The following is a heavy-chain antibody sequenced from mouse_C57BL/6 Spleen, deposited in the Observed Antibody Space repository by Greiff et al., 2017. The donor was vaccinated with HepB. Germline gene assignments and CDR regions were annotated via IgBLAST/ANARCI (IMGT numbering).Heavy chain of an antibody. CDR3: ARAYYYGSSTEAMDY. D-gene: IGHD1-1*01. CDR2: IYPRSGNT. Sequence: VQLQQSGAELARPGASVKLSCKASGYTFTSYGISWVKQRTGQGLEWIGEIYPRSGNTYYNEKFKGKATLTADKSSSTAYMELRRLTSEDSAVYFCARAYYYGSSTEAMDYWGQGTSVTVSS. J-gene: IGHJ4*01. CDR1: GYTFTSYG. V-gene: IGHV1-81*01.